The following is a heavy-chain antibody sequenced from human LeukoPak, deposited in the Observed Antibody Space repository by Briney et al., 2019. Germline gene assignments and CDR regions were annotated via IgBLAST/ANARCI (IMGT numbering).Heavy chain of an antibody. CDR1: GFTFDDYS. CDR3: GKGPRRCTGCDGFDI. Sequence: GGSLRLSCAASGFTFDDYSMHWVRQVPGKGLEWVSIISWDDNTEYYADSVKGRFTISRDNSKTSLYLQMNSLRTEDTALYYCGKGPRRCTGCDGFDILGQGAMVTVSS. CDR2: ISWDDNTE. J-gene: IGHJ3*02. V-gene: IGHV3-43*01. D-gene: IGHD1-14*01.